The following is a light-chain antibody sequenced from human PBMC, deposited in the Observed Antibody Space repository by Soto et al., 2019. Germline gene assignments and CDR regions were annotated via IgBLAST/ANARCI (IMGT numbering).Light chain of an antibody. V-gene: IGKV1-39*01. CDR1: RSIRNY. J-gene: IGKJ2*01. Sequence: DIQMTQSPSSLSASVGDRVTITCRASRSIRNYLNWYQQKPGKAPKLLIYAASSLQSGVPSRFSGSGSGTDFTLTFSSLQPEDFATYYCQQSYSAPYTFGQGTKLEIK. CDR3: QQSYSAPYT. CDR2: AAS.